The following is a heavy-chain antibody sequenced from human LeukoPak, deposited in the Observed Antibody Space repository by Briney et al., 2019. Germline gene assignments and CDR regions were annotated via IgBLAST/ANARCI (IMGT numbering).Heavy chain of an antibody. CDR1: GGSISSSSYY. D-gene: IGHD4-11*01. V-gene: IGHV4-39*07. CDR2: VYYSGST. CDR3: ARDRAGNYDLDY. J-gene: IGHJ4*02. Sequence: SETLSLTCTVSGGSISSSSYYWGWIRQPPGKGLEWIGSVYYSGSTYYNPSLKSRVTISVDTSKNQFSLKLSSVTAADTAVYYCARDRAGNYDLDYWGQGTLVTVSS.